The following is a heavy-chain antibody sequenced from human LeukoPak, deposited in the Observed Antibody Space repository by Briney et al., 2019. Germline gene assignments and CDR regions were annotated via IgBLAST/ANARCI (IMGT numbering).Heavy chain of an antibody. CDR3: ARNGYSYGYGGYYYNRDV. V-gene: IGHV4-38-2*01. CDR1: GYSISSGYY. D-gene: IGHD5-18*01. J-gene: IGHJ6*03. CDR2: IYHSGST. Sequence: PSETLSLTCAVSGYSISSGYYWGWIRQPPGKGLEWIGSIYHSGSTYYNPSLKSRVTISVDTSKNQFSLKLSSVTAADTAVYYCARNGYSYGYGGYYYNRDVWGKGTPVTVS.